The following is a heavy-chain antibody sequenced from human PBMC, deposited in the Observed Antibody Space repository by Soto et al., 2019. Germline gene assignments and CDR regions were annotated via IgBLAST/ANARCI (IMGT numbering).Heavy chain of an antibody. CDR3: AREYTAWPLAYGLDV. CDR1: GFTFSTYS. D-gene: IGHD2-2*02. CDR2: ISSRSDI. V-gene: IGHV3-21*01. J-gene: IGHJ6*02. Sequence: GGSLRLSCEASGFTFSTYSINWVRQAPGKGLEWVSSISSRSDIYYADSVKGRFTISRDNAKNSVSLQMNSLRAEDTAVYYCAREYTAWPLAYGLDVWGQGTTVTVSS.